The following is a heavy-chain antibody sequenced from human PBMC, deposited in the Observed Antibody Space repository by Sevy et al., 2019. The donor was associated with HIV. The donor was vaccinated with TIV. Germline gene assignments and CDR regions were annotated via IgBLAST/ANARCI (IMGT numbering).Heavy chain of an antibody. V-gene: IGHV3-48*02. CDR2: ISSSSSTI. J-gene: IGHJ4*02. D-gene: IGHD2-2*02. CDR1: GFTFSSYS. Sequence: GGSLRLSCAASGFTFSSYSMNWVRQAPGKGLEWVSYISSSSSTIYYADSVKGRFTISRDNAKNSLYLQMNSLRDEDTAVYYCARGYCSSTSCYKLFDYWGQRTLVTVSS. CDR3: ARGYCSSTSCYKLFDY.